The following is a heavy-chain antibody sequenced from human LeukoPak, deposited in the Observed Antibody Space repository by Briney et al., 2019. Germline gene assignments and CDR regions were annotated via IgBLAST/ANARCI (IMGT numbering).Heavy chain of an antibody. Sequence: GGCLRLSCAASGFTFSNYYMNWVRQAPGKGLEWISSISGTSSYIFYADSMKGRFIVSKDNAKNSLFLQMNSLRAEDTAVYYCGRAGDYWGQGTLVTVSS. CDR3: GRAGDY. CDR2: ISGTSSYI. CDR1: GFTFSNYY. V-gene: IGHV3-21*06. J-gene: IGHJ4*02. D-gene: IGHD7-27*01.